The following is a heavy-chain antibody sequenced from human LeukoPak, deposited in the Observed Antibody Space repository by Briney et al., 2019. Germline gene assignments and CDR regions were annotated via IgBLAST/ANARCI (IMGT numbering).Heavy chain of an antibody. Sequence: GGSLRLSCAASGFTFDDYAMHWVRQAPGKGLEWVSGISWNSGSIGYADSVKGRFTISRDNAKNSLYLQMNSLRAEDTAVYYCARARGGSGWYGGIDYWGQGTLVTVSS. D-gene: IGHD6-19*01. CDR1: GFTFDDYA. V-gene: IGHV3-9*01. CDR2: ISWNSGSI. J-gene: IGHJ4*02. CDR3: ARARGGSGWYGGIDY.